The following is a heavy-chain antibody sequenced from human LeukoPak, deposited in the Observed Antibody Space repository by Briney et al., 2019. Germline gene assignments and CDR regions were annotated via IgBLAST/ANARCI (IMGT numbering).Heavy chain of an antibody. CDR1: GGPITISDYY. J-gene: IGHJ6*03. CDR3: ARLTHSYYADGRGYYPYYYMDV. V-gene: IGHV4-39*02. CDR2: ISYTGNA. D-gene: IGHD3-22*01. Sequence: SETLSLTCSVPGGPITISDYYWGWIRQPPGKGLEWIGRISYTGNAYYSPSLKSRVTMSVDTSNNLFSLRLRSVTAGDTAVYFCARLTHSYYADGRGYYPYYYMDVWGKGTTVTVS.